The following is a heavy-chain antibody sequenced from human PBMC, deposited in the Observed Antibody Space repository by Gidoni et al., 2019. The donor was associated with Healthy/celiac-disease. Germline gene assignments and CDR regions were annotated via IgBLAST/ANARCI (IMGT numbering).Heavy chain of an antibody. V-gene: IGHV3-23*01. J-gene: IGHJ4*02. D-gene: IGHD3-22*01. CDR3: AKGGGQQDSSGYTFDY. CDR1: GFPFSSYA. Sequence: EVQLLESGGGLVQPGGSLRLSCAASGFPFSSYAMSWVRQAPGKGLEWVSAISGSGGSKYYADSVKGRFTISRDNSKNTLYLQMNSLRAEDTAVYYCAKGGGQQDSSGYTFDYWGQGTLVTVSS. CDR2: ISGSGGSK.